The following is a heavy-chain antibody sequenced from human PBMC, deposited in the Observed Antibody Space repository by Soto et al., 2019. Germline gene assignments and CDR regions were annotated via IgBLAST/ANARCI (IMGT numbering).Heavy chain of an antibody. D-gene: IGHD1-26*01. V-gene: IGHV4-34*01. J-gene: IGHJ5*02. CDR1: GGSFSGYY. CDR3: ARQGGTNWFDP. CDR2: INHSGST. Sequence: QVQLQQWGAGLLKPSETLSLTCAVYGGSFSGYYWSWIRQPPGKGLEWIGEINHSGSTNYNPSLKSRVTISVYTAKKQFSLKLSSVTAADTAVYYCARQGGTNWFDPWGQGTLVTVS.